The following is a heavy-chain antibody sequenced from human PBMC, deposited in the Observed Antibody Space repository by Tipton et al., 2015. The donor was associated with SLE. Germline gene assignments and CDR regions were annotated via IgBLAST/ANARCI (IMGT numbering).Heavy chain of an antibody. D-gene: IGHD2-2*01. Sequence: TLSLTCSVSGGSINNSPYYWGWIRQPPGKGLEWIGSIFHSGSTNYNTSLKSRVTIFVDTSRNQSSLKLSSVTAADTAVYYCARRDCSTTSCYFDYWGQGILLIVSS. CDR3: ARRDCSTTSCYFDY. CDR1: GGSINNSPYY. CDR2: IFHSGST. V-gene: IGHV4-39*01. J-gene: IGHJ4*02.